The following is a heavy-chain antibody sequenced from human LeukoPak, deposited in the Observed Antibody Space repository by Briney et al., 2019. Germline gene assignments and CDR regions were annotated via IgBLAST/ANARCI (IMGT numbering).Heavy chain of an antibody. J-gene: IGHJ4*02. V-gene: IGHV3-7*03. CDR3: ARSVRRRLTGSEFDY. CDR2: INQDGSEK. CDR1: GFTFSTYW. Sequence: GGSLRLSCAASGFTFSTYWMSWVRQAPGKGLEWVANINQDGSEKYYVDSVKGRFTISRDNAKKSLYLQMNSLRAEDTAVYYCARSVRRRLTGSEFDYWGQGTLVTVSS. D-gene: IGHD3-9*01.